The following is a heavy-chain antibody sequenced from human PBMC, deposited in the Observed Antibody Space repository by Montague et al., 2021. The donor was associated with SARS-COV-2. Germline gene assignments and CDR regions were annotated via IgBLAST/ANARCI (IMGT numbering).Heavy chain of an antibody. CDR1: GGSISSGTYY. Sequence: TLSLTCTVSGGSISSGTYYWSWVRQPAGKGLEWIGRADTSGITTYNPSLGSRITISIDTPKNQFSLKLRSVTAADTAVYFCARAQTTCLIANCVNYFDYWGQGALVTVSS. V-gene: IGHV4-61*02. CDR2: ADTSGIT. CDR3: ARAQTTCLIANCVNYFDY. D-gene: IGHD1-1*01. J-gene: IGHJ4*02.